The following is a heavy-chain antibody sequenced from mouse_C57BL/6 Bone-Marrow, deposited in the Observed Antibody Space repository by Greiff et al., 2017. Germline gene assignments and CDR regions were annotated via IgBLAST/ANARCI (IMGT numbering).Heavy chain of an antibody. V-gene: IGHV1-15*01. D-gene: IGHD2-2*01. CDR1: GYTFTDYE. CDR3: TRYGYGLCDD. J-gene: IGHJ2*01. CDR2: IDPETGGT. Sequence: VKLMESGAELVRPGASVTLSCKASGYTFTDYEMHWVKQTPVHGLEWIGAIDPETGGTAYNQKFKGKAILTADKSSSTAYMELRSLTSEDSAVYYCTRYGYGLCDDWGQGTTLTVSS.